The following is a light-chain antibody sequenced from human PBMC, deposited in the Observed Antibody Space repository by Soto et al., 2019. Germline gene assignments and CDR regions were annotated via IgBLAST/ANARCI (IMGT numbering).Light chain of an antibody. CDR3: QQYGSSPRT. CDR1: QTISTW. Sequence: GDRVTITCRASQTISTWMAWYQQKPGKAPKLLVYDASTLQSGVASRFSGSGSGTDFTLTISRLEPEDFAVYYCQQYGSSPRTFGQGTKVDIK. V-gene: IGKV1-5*01. CDR2: DAS. J-gene: IGKJ1*01.